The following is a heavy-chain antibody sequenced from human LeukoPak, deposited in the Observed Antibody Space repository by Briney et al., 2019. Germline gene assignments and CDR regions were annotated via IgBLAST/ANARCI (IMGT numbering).Heavy chain of an antibody. CDR2: ISDSGGRT. Sequence: LSGGSLRLSCAVSGITLSNYGMSWVRQAPGKWLEWVAGISDSGGRTNYADSVKGRFTISRDNSKNTLYLQMNSLRAEDTAVYFCAKRGVVIRVILVGFHKEAYYFDSWGQGALVIVSS. D-gene: IGHD2-21*01. V-gene: IGHV3-23*01. CDR3: AKRGVVIRVILVGFHKEAYYFDS. J-gene: IGHJ4*02. CDR1: GITLSNYG.